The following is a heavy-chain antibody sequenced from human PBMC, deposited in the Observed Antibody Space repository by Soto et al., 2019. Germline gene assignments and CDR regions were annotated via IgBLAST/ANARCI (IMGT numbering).Heavy chain of an antibody. CDR2: IWYDGIKK. D-gene: IGHD2-2*01. V-gene: IGHV3-33*01. Sequence: QVQLVESGGGVVKPGRSLRLSGAASGFTFSSYGMHWVRQAQGKGLEWVAVIWYDGIKKHYADSVKGRFTISRDNSKNTLYLEMNSLRVEDTAVYYCARDRNIVVVPAAIADYWGQGTLVTVSS. J-gene: IGHJ4*02. CDR1: GFTFSSYG. CDR3: ARDRNIVVVPAAIADY.